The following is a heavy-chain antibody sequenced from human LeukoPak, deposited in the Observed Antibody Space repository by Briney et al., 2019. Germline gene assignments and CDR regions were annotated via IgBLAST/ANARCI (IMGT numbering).Heavy chain of an antibody. J-gene: IGHJ5*02. CDR3: VRQRGSSGTINHFDP. D-gene: IGHD3-10*01. CDR2: IYPDDSDS. CDR1: GSSFTTYW. Sequence: PGESLKISSETSGSSFTTYWIGWVRPMPGTGLEWVGAIYPDDSDSRYSPSFQGQVVISADRSIRTAYLQWNSLKTSDTAMYYCVRQRGSSGTINHFDPWGQGTLVTVSS. V-gene: IGHV5-51*01.